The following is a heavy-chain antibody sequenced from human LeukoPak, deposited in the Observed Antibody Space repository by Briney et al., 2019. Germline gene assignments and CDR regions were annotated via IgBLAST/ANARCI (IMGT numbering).Heavy chain of an antibody. V-gene: IGHV1-8*01. CDR1: GYTFTSYD. CDR3: AREGHFDWLPDYYYYGMDV. CDR2: MNPNSGNT. J-gene: IGHJ6*04. Sequence: ASVKVSCKASGYTFTSYDINWVRQATGQGLEWMGWMNPNSGNTGYAQKFQGRVTMTRNTSISTAYMELSSLRSEDTAVYYCAREGHFDWLPDYYYYGMDVGGKGTTVTVSS. D-gene: IGHD3-9*01.